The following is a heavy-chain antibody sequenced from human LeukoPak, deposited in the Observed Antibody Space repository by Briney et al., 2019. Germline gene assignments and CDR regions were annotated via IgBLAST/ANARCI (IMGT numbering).Heavy chain of an antibody. V-gene: IGHV4-59*01. CDR1: GGSISSYY. Sequence: SETLSLTCTVSGGSISSYYWSWIRQPPGKGLEWIGYIYYSGRTNYNPSLKSRVTISVDTSKNQFSLKLSSVTAADTAVYYCALGGPAPVFDYWGQGTLVTVSS. D-gene: IGHD2-15*01. CDR2: IYYSGRT. CDR3: ALGGPAPVFDY. J-gene: IGHJ4*02.